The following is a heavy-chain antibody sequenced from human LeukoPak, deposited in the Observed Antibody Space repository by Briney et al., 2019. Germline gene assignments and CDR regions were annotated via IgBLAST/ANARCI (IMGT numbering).Heavy chain of an antibody. J-gene: IGHJ6*03. CDR1: GYTFTSYD. V-gene: IGHV1-8*03. CDR2: MNPNSGNS. CDR3: SSSYGSGRTYYMDV. D-gene: IGHD3-10*01. Sequence: ASVKVSCKASGYTFTSYDINWVRQATGHGLEWMGWMNPNSGNSGYAQKFQRRVTITRNPSIITAYMEPNSLRSEDPTVYCLSSSYGSGRTYYMDVWGKGTTVTVSS.